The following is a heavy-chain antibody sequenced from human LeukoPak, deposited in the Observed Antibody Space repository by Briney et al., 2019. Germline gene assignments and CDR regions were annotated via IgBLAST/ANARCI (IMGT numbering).Heavy chain of an antibody. V-gene: IGHV3-21*01. Sequence: GGSLRLSCAVSRFSVSDHNMNWVRQAPGKGLEWVASISSRSNYIYYADSLKGRVTVSRDNARNSLFLQMTSLRAEDTAVYFCARDSLGFGESGFDYWGQGTQVIVSS. CDR3: ARDSLGFGESGFDY. D-gene: IGHD3-10*01. CDR2: ISSRSNYI. CDR1: RFSVSDHN. J-gene: IGHJ4*02.